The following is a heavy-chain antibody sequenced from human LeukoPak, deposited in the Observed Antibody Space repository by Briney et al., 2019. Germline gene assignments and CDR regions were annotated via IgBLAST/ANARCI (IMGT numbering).Heavy chain of an antibody. CDR2: INPSGGST. V-gene: IGHV1-46*01. J-gene: IGHJ4*02. Sequence: GASVKVSCKASGYTFTSYYMHWVRQAPGQGLEWMGIINPSGGSTSYAQKFQGRVTMTRDTSTSTVYMELSSLRSEDTAVYYCARDSLDYYDSSGYYEKGSYFDYWGQGTLVTVSS. D-gene: IGHD3-22*01. CDR3: ARDSLDYYDSSGYYEKGSYFDY. CDR1: GYTFTSYY.